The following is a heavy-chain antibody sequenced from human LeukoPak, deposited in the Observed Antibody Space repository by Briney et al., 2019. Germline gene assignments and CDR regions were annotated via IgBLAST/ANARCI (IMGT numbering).Heavy chain of an antibody. CDR3: ARDNRNDPSDAFDI. CDR2: IIPIFGTA. CDR1: GGTFSSYA. V-gene: IGHV1-69*06. J-gene: IGHJ3*02. D-gene: IGHD1-20*01. Sequence: SVKVSCKASGGTFSSYAISWVRQAPGQGLEWMGGIIPIFGTANYAQKFQGRVTITADKSTSTAYMELSSLRSEDTAVYYCARDNRNDPSDAFDIWGQGTMVTVSS.